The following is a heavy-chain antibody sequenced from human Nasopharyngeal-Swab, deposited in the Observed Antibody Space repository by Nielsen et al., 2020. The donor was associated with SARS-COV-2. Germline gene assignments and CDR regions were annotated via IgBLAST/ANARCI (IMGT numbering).Heavy chain of an antibody. CDR1: GDSINSHF. CDR3: ARGRRITIFGVVITSYGMDV. D-gene: IGHD3-3*01. J-gene: IGHJ6*02. Sequence: SETLSLTCTVSGDSINSHFWSWIRQPPGKGLDWIGYISYGGSTNYNPSLRSRVTISVDTSKSQFSLKLTSVTAADTAVYYCARGRRITIFGVVITSYGMDVWGQGTTVTVSS. V-gene: IGHV4-59*11. CDR2: ISYGGST.